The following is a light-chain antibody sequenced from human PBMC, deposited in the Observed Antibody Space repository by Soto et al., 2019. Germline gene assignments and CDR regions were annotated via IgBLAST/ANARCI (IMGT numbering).Light chain of an antibody. CDR2: EVS. J-gene: IGLJ3*02. V-gene: IGLV2-14*01. Sequence: QSALTQPASVSGSPGQSITISCTGTSSDVGGYNCVSWYQQHPGKAPKLMIYEVSNRPSGVSNRFSGSKSGNTASLTISGLQAEDEADYYCTSYVGSNIWVFGGGTKLTVL. CDR1: SSDVGGYNC. CDR3: TSYVGSNIWV.